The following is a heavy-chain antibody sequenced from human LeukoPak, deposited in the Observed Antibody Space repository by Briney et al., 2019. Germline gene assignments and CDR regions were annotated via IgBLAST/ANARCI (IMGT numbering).Heavy chain of an antibody. CDR1: GFTFTSHS. V-gene: IGHV3-21*01. CDR3: ARELGKYRRILGRDSQWLAVSGFDN. Sequence: GGSLRLSCVASGFTFTSHSLNWLRQAPGKGLEWVASISYDGDCILYAESLKGRFSISRDNAKNSLSLQMNSLRAEDTAVYYCARELGKYRRILGRDSQWLAVSGFDNWGQGILVTVSS. J-gene: IGHJ4*02. D-gene: IGHD6-19*01. CDR2: ISYDGDCI.